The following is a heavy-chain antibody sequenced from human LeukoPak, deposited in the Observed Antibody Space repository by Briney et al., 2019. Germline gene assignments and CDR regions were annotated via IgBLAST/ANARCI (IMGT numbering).Heavy chain of an antibody. D-gene: IGHD3-10*02. CDR3: ARDLKTSSGVRDTWFDP. CDR2: IKQDGSER. J-gene: IGHJ5*02. CDR1: GLTFRSIW. Sequence: GGSPGFSGPAPGLTFRSIWWSWVRKAPGKGLGWVPRIKQDGSERFYADSVKGRFTISRDNARNSLFLQMNSLRAEDTAKYYCARDLKTSSGVRDTWFDPWGQGTLVTVSS. V-gene: IGHV3-7*01.